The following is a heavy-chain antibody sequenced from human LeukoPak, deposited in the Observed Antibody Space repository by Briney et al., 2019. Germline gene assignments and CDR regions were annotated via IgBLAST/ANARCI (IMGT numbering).Heavy chain of an antibody. Sequence: GASLKISCKGSGYIFTSYWIGWVRQLPGKGLEWMGIIYPGDSDTRYSPSFQGQVTISADKSISTAYLQWSSLKASDTAMYYCARFATEYSSSSRFDPWGQGTLVTVSS. CDR2: IYPGDSDT. CDR1: GYIFTSYW. D-gene: IGHD6-6*01. CDR3: ARFATEYSSSSRFDP. V-gene: IGHV5-51*01. J-gene: IGHJ5*02.